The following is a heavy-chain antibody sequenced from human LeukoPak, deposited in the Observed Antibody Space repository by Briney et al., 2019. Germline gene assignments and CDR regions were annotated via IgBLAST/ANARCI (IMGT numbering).Heavy chain of an antibody. V-gene: IGHV3-30*14. J-gene: IGHJ3*02. CDR1: GFTFSSYA. CDR3: ARDPLTHDAFDI. Sequence: HPGRSLRLSCAASGFTFSSYAMHWVRQAPGKGLEWVAVISYDGSNKYYADSVKGRFTISRDNSKNTLYLQMNSLRAEDTAVYYCARDPLTHDAFDIWGQGTMVTVSS. CDR2: ISYDGSNK.